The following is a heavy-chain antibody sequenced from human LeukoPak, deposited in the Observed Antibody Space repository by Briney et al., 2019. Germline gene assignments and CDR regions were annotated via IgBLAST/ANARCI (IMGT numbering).Heavy chain of an antibody. CDR2: ISWNSGSI. D-gene: IGHD2-21*01. V-gene: IGHV3-9*01. CDR1: EFAFDDYA. Sequence: TGGSLRLSCAASEFAFDDYAMHWVRQAPGKGLEWVSGISWNSGSIGYADCVKGRFTISRDNAKNSLYLQMNSLRAEDTALYYCAKDIGRFPHALDIWGQGTMVTVSS. CDR3: AKDIGRFPHALDI. J-gene: IGHJ3*02.